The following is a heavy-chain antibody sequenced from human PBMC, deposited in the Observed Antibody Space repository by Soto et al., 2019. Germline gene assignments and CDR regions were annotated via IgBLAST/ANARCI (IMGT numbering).Heavy chain of an antibody. D-gene: IGHD6-19*01. J-gene: IGHJ4*02. CDR1: SDSIAGENW. CDR2: VFHTGGT. Sequence: QVQLQESGPGLVKPSETLSLTCTVSSDSIAGENWWSWVRQPPGLGLEWIGEVFHTGGTNYNPSLKSRATMEVDKSKNQFSLKLISATAADTAFYYCARVFSSGSGWMYYFDFWGQGTLVSVSS. V-gene: IGHV4-4*02. CDR3: ARVFSSGSGWMYYFDF.